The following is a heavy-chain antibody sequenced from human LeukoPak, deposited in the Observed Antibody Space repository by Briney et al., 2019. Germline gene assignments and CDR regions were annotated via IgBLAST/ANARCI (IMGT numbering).Heavy chain of an antibody. CDR1: GFTFSSYA. D-gene: IGHD3-3*01. J-gene: IGHJ4*02. CDR2: ISGSGGST. Sequence: PGGSLRLSCAASGFTFSSYAMSWVREAPGKGLEWVSAISGSGGSTYYADSVKGRFTISRDNSKITLYLQMNSLRAEDSAVYYCAKGYDFWGGYLEPRFDYWGQGTLVTVSS. CDR3: AKGYDFWGGYLEPRFDY. V-gene: IGHV3-23*01.